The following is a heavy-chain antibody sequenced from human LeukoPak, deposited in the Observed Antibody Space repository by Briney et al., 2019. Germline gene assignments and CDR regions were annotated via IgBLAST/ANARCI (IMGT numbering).Heavy chain of an antibody. CDR2: INPNSGGT. CDR1: GYTFTGYY. V-gene: IGHV1-2*02. J-gene: IGHJ6*02. CDR3: ARGLRNTSDWSGGMDV. Sequence: ASVKVSCKASGYTFTGYYVHWVRQAPGRGLEWMGWINPNSGGTNYAQKFQGRVTMTRDTSISTAYMELSRLRSDDTAVYYCARGLRNTSDWSGGMDVWGQGTTVTVSS. D-gene: IGHD6-19*01.